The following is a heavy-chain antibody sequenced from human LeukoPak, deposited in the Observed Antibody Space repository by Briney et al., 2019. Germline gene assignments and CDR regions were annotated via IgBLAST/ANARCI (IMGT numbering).Heavy chain of an antibody. Sequence: PGGSLRLSCAASGFTFSSYWMHWVRQAPGTGLVWVSRINSDGSSTSYADSVKGRFTISRDNAKNTLYLQMNSLRAEDTAVYYCARAAFYGSGSYRAHIDYWGQGTLVTVSS. J-gene: IGHJ4*02. CDR2: INSDGSST. CDR1: GFTFSSYW. CDR3: ARAAFYGSGSYRAHIDY. V-gene: IGHV3-74*01. D-gene: IGHD3-10*01.